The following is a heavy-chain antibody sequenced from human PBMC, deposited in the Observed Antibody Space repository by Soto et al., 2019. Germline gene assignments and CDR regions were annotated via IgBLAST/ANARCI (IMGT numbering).Heavy chain of an antibody. J-gene: IGHJ4*02. CDR2: ISSSGSTI. CDR1: GFTFSDYY. CDR3: ASSSRQWLDIFDY. D-gene: IGHD6-19*01. Sequence: GGSLRLSCAASGFTFSDYYMSWIRQAPGKGLEWVSYISSSGSTIYYADSVKGRFTISRDNAKNSLYLQMNSLRAEDTAVYYCASSSRQWLDIFDYWGQGTLVTVSS. V-gene: IGHV3-11*01.